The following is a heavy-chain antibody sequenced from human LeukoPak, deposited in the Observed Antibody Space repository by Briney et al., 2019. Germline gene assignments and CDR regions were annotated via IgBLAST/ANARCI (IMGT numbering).Heavy chain of an antibody. CDR2: IYPGDSDT. CDR1: GYSFTRYW. V-gene: IGHV5-51*01. CDR3: ATLRGANWFDT. Sequence: GESLKISCKDSGYSFTRYWIGWVRQMPGKGLECLGIIYPGDSDTRYSPSFQGQVTISVDKSISTAYLQWSGLQASDTAMYYCATLRGANWFDTWGQGTLVTVSS. D-gene: IGHD3-16*01. J-gene: IGHJ5*02.